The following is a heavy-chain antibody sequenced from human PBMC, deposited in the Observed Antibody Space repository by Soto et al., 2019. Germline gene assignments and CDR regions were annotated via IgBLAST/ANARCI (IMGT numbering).Heavy chain of an antibody. Sequence: QVQLVQSGAEVKKPGASVKVSCKVSGYTLTELSMHWVRQAPGKGLEWMGGFDPEDGETIYAQKFQGRVTMTEDTSTDTAFMERSSLRSEDTAVYYCATENPYGDPPGYYYYMDVWGKGTTVTVSS. CDR1: GYTLTELS. D-gene: IGHD4-17*01. V-gene: IGHV1-24*01. CDR3: ATENPYGDPPGYYYYMDV. J-gene: IGHJ6*03. CDR2: FDPEDGET.